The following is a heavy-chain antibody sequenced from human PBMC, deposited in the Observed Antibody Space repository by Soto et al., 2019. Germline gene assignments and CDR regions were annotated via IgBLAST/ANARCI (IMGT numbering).Heavy chain of an antibody. Sequence: SETLSLTCTVSGGSISTESQYWGWVRQPPGKRLEWIGSIYYSGSAYYNPSLKSRVTISVDTSKNQFSLKLTSVTAADTAVYYCASNSRSRYYYYYYMDVWGKGTAVTVSS. J-gene: IGHJ6*03. V-gene: IGHV4-39*01. CDR1: GGSISTESQY. CDR3: ASNSRSRYYYYYYMDV. CDR2: IYYSGSA. D-gene: IGHD1-1*01.